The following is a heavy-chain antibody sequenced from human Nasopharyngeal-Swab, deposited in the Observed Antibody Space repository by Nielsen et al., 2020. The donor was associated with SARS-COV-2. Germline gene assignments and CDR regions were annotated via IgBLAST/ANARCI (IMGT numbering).Heavy chain of an antibody. V-gene: IGHV4-34*01. Sequence: SETLSHTCAVYGGSFSGYYWSWIRQPPGKGLEWIGEINHSGTTSYNPSLKSRVTISSDTSKNQFSLKLSSVTAADTAVYYCARGHRSISMIVVVIATAHFYFDSWGRGTLVTVTS. D-gene: IGHD3-22*01. CDR1: GGSFSGYY. CDR2: INHSGTT. CDR3: ARGHRSISMIVVVIATAHFYFDS. J-gene: IGHJ4*02.